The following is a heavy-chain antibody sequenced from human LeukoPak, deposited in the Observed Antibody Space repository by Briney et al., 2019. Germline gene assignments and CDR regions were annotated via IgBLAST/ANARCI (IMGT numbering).Heavy chain of an antibody. CDR3: AKEEAWGVNAFDY. CDR2: GQAK. J-gene: IGHJ4*02. V-gene: IGHV3-30*13. CDR1: GFTFSSFG. Sequence: GGSLRLSCGASGFTFSSFGMHWVRQAPGKGLEWVAVGQAKYYADSVRGRFTISRDNSANSMYLQMDSPTIEDTALYYCAKEEAWGVNAFDYWGQGTLVTVSS. D-gene: IGHD3-10*01.